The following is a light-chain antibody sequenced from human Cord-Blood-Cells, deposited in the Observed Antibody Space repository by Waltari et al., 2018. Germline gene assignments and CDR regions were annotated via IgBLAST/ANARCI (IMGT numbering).Light chain of an antibody. V-gene: IGKV2-30*02. CDR3: MQGTHWPRT. J-gene: IGKJ1*01. CDR1: QSLVHSDGNTY. CDR2: KVS. Sequence: DVVMTQSPLSLPVTLGQPASISCRSIQSLVHSDGNTYLNWFQQGPGQSPRRLIYKVSNRDSGVPDRFSGSGSGTDFTLKISRVEAEDVGVYYCMQGTHWPRTFGQGTKVEIK.